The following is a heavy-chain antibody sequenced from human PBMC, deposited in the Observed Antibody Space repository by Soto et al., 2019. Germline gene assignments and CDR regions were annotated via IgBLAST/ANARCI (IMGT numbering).Heavy chain of an antibody. D-gene: IGHD6-6*01. CDR2: IYYIGST. J-gene: IGHJ5*02. CDR3: ARVIGGAARRRGWFDP. CDR1: GGSISSGGYY. Sequence: QVQLQESGPGLVKPSQTLSLTCTVSGGSISSGGYYWSWIRQHPGKGLEWIGYIYYIGSTYYNPSLKSRVTISVDTSKNQFSLKLSSVTAADTAVYYCARVIGGAARRRGWFDPWGQGTLVTVSS. V-gene: IGHV4-31*03.